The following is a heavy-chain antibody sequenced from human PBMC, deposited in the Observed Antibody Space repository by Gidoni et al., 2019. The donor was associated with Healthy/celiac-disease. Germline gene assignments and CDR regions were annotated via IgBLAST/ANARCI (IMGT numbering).Heavy chain of an antibody. D-gene: IGHD6-19*01. J-gene: IGHJ5*02. Sequence: QVQLVESGGGVVQPGRSLRLACTASGFAFGSYGMHWVRQAPGKGLGWVAVICYDGSNKYYADSVKGRFTISRDNSKNTLYLQMNSLRAEDTAVYYCARDGYSSGLNWFDPWGQGTLVTVSS. CDR1: GFAFGSYG. V-gene: IGHV3-33*01. CDR3: ARDGYSSGLNWFDP. CDR2: ICYDGSNK.